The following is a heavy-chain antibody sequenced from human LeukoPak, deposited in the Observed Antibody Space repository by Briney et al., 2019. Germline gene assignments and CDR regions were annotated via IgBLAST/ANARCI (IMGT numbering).Heavy chain of an antibody. CDR3: ARDLITMVRGAPVGY. J-gene: IGHJ4*02. Sequence: GGSLRLSCAASGFTLSSYSMNWVRQAPGKGLEWVAVMWYDGSNKYYADSVKGRFTISRDNSKNTLYLQMNSLRAEDTAVYYCARDLITMVRGAPVGYWGQGTLVTVSS. CDR1: GFTLSSYS. V-gene: IGHV3-33*08. D-gene: IGHD3-10*01. CDR2: MWYDGSNK.